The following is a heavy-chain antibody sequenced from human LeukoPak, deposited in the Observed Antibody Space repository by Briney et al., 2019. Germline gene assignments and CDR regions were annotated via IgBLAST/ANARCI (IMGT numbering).Heavy chain of an antibody. CDR3: ARVWEYCSGGSCYENYYGMDV. J-gene: IGHJ6*04. V-gene: IGHV3-21*01. CDR1: GFTFSSYS. CDR2: ISSSSCHI. D-gene: IGHD2-15*01. Sequence: GGSLRLSCAASGFTFSSYSMNWARQAPGKGLEWVSSISSSSCHIYYADSVKGRFTISRDNAKNSLYLQMNSLRAEDTAVYYCARVWEYCSGGSCYENYYGMDVWGKGTTVTVSS.